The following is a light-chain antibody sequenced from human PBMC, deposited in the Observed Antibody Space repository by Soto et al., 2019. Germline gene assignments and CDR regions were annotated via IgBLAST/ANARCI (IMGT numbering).Light chain of an antibody. V-gene: IGKV3-15*01. Sequence: EIVMTQSPATLSLSPGERATLSCRASQSVSSNLAWYHQKPGQAPRLLIYGASTRATGIPARFSGSGSGTEFTLTISSLQSEDFAVYYCQQYNNWPLTFGGGTTVEIK. CDR1: QSVSSN. CDR3: QQYNNWPLT. J-gene: IGKJ4*01. CDR2: GAS.